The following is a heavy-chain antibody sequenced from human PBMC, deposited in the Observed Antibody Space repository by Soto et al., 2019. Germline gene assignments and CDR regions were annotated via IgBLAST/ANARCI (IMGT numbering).Heavy chain of an antibody. CDR3: ASHYDILTGYYTPLEY. CDR1: GGSISSGSYC. V-gene: IGHV4-39*01. CDR2: IYYIGST. D-gene: IGHD3-9*01. Sequence: PSETLSLTCTVSGGSISSGSYCWGWVRQPPGKGLEWIGTIYYIGSTYYNPSLKSRVTISVDTSKNQFSLKLSSVTAADTAVYYCASHYDILTGYYTPLEYWGQGTLVTVSS. J-gene: IGHJ4*02.